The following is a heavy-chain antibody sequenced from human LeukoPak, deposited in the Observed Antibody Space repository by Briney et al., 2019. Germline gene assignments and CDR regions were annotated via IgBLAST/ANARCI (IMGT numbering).Heavy chain of an antibody. J-gene: IGHJ4*02. Sequence: SETLSLTCTVSGGSVSGFYWSWIRQPPGKGLEWIGDISYSGSTKYNPSLKSRVTISIDTSKNQFSLRLTSVTAADTAVYYCARDQQPSDDWGQGTLVTVSS. D-gene: IGHD6-13*01. CDR1: GGSVSGFY. CDR2: ISYSGST. V-gene: IGHV4-59*02. CDR3: ARDQQPSDD.